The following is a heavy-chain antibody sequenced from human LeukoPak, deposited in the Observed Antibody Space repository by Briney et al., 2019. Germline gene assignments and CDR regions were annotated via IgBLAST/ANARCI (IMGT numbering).Heavy chain of an antibody. Sequence: GSLRLSCAASGFTFSSYTMNWVRQAPGKGLEWVSQISSSSSTIYYADSVKGRFTISRDNAKNSLYLQMNSLGAEDTAVYYCARDSPQALAILHAFDIWGHGTMVTVSS. J-gene: IGHJ3*02. D-gene: IGHD5-12*01. CDR3: ARDSPQALAILHAFDI. CDR2: ISSSSSTI. V-gene: IGHV3-48*01. CDR1: GFTFSSYT.